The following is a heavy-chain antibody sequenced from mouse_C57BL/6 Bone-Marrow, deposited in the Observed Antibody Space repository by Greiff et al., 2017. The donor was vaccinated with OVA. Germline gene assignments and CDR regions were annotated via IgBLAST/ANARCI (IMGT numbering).Heavy chain of an antibody. Sequence: VQLQQSGAELVKPGASVKLSCTASGFNIKDYYMHWVKQRTEQGLEWIGRIDPEDGETKYAPKFPGKATITADTSSNTAYLQLSSLTSEDTAVYYCARGGTGCAMDYWGKGTSVTVSS. CDR1: GFNIKDYY. D-gene: IGHD3-3*01. J-gene: IGHJ4*01. CDR2: IDPEDGET. CDR3: ARGGTGCAMDY. V-gene: IGHV14-2*01.